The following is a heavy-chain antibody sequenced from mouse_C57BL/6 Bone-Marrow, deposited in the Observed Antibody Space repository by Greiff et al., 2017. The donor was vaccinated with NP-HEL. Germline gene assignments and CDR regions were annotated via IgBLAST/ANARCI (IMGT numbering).Heavy chain of an antibody. CDR1: GFTFSDFY. CDR2: SRNKANDYTT. D-gene: IGHD4-1*01. CDR3: ARDAGSPGGDFDV. Sequence: EVMLVESGGGLVQSGRSLRLSCATSGFTFSDFYMEWVRQAPGKGLEWIAASRNKANDYTTEYSASVKGRFIVSRDTSQSILYLQMKALRAEVTAIYYCARDAGSPGGDFDVWGTGTTVTVSS. V-gene: IGHV7-1*01. J-gene: IGHJ1*03.